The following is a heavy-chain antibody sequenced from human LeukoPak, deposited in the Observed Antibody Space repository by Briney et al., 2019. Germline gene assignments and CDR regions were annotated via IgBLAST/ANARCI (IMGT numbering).Heavy chain of an antibody. CDR2: ISSSSGTI. CDR3: ARGRDLFDS. Sequence: GGSLRLSCVASGFTFNTYSMNWFRQAPGKGLEWISYISSSSGTIYYADSVKGRFTISRDNAKNSLYLQMNSLRAEDTAVYYCARGRDLFDSWGQGTLVTVSS. CDR1: GFTFNTYS. V-gene: IGHV3-48*04. J-gene: IGHJ4*02.